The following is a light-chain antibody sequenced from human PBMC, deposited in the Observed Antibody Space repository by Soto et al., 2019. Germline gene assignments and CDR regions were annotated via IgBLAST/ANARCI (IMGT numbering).Light chain of an antibody. CDR3: SSYSSSSTL. CDR1: SSDVGGYDY. J-gene: IGLJ2*01. CDR2: DVN. V-gene: IGLV2-14*01. Sequence: QSALTQPASVSGSPGQSITISCTGSSSDVGGYDYVSWYQQHPGKAPKLIIYDVNNRPSGVSNRFSGSKSANTASLTISGLQAEDEAAYYCSSYSSSSTLFGGGPKVTVL.